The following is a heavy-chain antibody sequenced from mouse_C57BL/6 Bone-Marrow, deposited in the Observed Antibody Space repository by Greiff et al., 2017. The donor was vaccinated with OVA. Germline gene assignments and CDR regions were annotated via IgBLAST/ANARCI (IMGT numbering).Heavy chain of an antibody. D-gene: IGHD2-12*01. CDR3: ARIYYSYLYYAMDY. Sequence: EVHLVESGGGLVKPGASLKLSCAASGFTFSDYGMHWVRQAPEKGLEWVAYISSGSSTIYYADTVKGRFTISRDNATNTLFLQMTSLRSEDTAMDYGARIYYSYLYYAMDYWGQGTSVTVSS. V-gene: IGHV5-17*01. CDR2: ISSGSSTI. CDR1: GFTFSDYG. J-gene: IGHJ4*01.